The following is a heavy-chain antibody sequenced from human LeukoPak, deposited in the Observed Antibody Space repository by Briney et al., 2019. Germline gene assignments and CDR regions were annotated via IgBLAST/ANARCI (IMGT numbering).Heavy chain of an antibody. V-gene: IGHV4-34*01. CDR1: GGSFSGYY. CDR2: INHSGST. Sequence: SETLSLTCAVYGGSFSGYYWSWLRQPPGKGLEWIGEINHSGSTNYNPSLKSRVTISVDTSKNQFSLKLSSVTAADTAVYYCARAAGLRGYSYAPRLQHWGQGTLVTVS. J-gene: IGHJ1*01. D-gene: IGHD5-18*01. CDR3: ARAAGLRGYSYAPRLQH.